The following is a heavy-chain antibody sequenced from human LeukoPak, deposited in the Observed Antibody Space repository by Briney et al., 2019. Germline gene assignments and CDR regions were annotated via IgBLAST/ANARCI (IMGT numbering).Heavy chain of an antibody. Sequence: PSETLSLTCAVYGGSFSGYYWSWIRQPPGKGLEWIGEINHSGSTNYNPSLKSRVTISVDTSKNQFSLQLSSVTAADTAVYYWARRVDFWSGSYPSSHFDYWGQGTLVTVSS. D-gene: IGHD3-3*01. CDR2: INHSGST. CDR1: GGSFSGYY. J-gene: IGHJ4*02. V-gene: IGHV4-34*01. CDR3: ARRVDFWSGSYPSSHFDY.